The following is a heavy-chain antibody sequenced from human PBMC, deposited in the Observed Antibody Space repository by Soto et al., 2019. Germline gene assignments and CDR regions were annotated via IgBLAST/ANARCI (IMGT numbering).Heavy chain of an antibody. CDR1: GFTVSSDY. V-gene: IGHV3-53*01. J-gene: IGHJ4*02. CDR3: ARAGWYDY. D-gene: IGHD6-19*01. CDR2: IYSDGST. Sequence: SLRLSCAASGFTVSSDYMSWVRQAPGKGLEWVSVIYSDGSTYYADSVKGRFTISRDNSKNTVYLQMSSLRAEDTAVYYCARAGWYDYWGQGTLVTVSS.